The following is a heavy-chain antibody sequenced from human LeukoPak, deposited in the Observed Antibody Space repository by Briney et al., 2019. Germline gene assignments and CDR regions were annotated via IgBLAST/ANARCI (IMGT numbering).Heavy chain of an antibody. D-gene: IGHD4-23*01. CDR1: SGSISSYY. CDR2: IHTSGST. CDR3: ARDKLVNSPGDFDY. V-gene: IGHV4-4*07. J-gene: IGHJ4*02. Sequence: ETLSLTCTVSSGSISSYYWSWIRQPAGKGLEWIGRIHTSGSTNYNPSLKSRVTMSVDTSKNQFSLKLSSVTAADSAVYYCARDKLVNSPGDFDYWGQGTLVTVSS.